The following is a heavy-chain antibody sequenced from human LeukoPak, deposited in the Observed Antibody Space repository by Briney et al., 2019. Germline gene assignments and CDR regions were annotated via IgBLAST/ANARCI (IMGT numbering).Heavy chain of an antibody. CDR2: IIPILGIA. CDR1: GYTFSDYD. V-gene: IGHV1-69*04. D-gene: IGHD6-19*01. J-gene: IGHJ4*02. CDR3: ARDRPYSVAPFDY. Sequence: SVKVSCKTSGYTFSDYDIIWIRQASGQGLEWMGRIIPILGIANYAQKFQGRVTITADKSTSTAYMELSSLRSEDTAVYYCARDRPYSVAPFDYWGQGTLVTVSS.